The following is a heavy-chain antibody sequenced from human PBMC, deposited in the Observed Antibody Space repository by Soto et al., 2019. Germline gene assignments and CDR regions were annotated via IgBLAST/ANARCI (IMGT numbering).Heavy chain of an antibody. CDR1: GGSISSGGYY. V-gene: IGHV4-31*03. CDR2: IYYSGST. Sequence: QVQLQESGPGLVKPSQTLSLTCTVSGGSISSGGYYWSWIRQHPGKGLEWIGYIYYSGSTYYNPSLKSRVTLSVDTSKNQFPLKLSSVTAADTAVYYCARAPRYYDSSGYYRQGGFDYWGQGTLVTVSS. J-gene: IGHJ4*02. CDR3: ARAPRYYDSSGYYRQGGFDY. D-gene: IGHD3-22*01.